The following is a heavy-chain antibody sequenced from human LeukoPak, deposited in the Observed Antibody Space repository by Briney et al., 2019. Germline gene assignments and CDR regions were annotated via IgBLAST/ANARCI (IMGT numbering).Heavy chain of an antibody. V-gene: IGHV3-48*03. J-gene: IGHJ4*02. CDR1: GFIFSNYE. CDR2: ISGSGGTM. CDR3: VSSRILDFDY. D-gene: IGHD3-3*01. Sequence: PGGSLRLSCAASGFIFSNYEMNWVRQAPGKGLEWLSFISGSGGTMYYADSVRGRFTISRDNAKNSLYLQMNSLRAEDTAVYHCVSSRILDFDYWGQGTLVTVSS.